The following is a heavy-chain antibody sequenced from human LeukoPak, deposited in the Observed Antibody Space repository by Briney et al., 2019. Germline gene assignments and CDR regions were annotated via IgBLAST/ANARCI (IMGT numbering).Heavy chain of an antibody. CDR1: GVTLRNYA. Sequence: PGGSLRLSCAASGVTLRNYAMTWIRQAPGKGRQWGSVNSGDGESTYYADSVRGRFTISRDNSKNTMYLQMNNLRAEDTAIYYCARDGSGYSSSWRLYYFDYWGQGTLVTVSS. CDR2: NSGDGEST. CDR3: ARDGSGYSSSWRLYYFDY. V-gene: IGHV3-23*01. D-gene: IGHD6-13*01. J-gene: IGHJ4*02.